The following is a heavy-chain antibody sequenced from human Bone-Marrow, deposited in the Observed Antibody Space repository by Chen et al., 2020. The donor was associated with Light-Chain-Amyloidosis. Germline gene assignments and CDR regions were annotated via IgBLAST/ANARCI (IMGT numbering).Heavy chain of an antibody. V-gene: IGHV3-21*01. CDR1: NFTFDVYT. CDR3: AKEMGIHNGAFEI. J-gene: IGHJ3*02. D-gene: IGHD2-8*01. CDR2: ISSSSRST. Sequence: EVHLVESGGGLVKPGGSLRLSCAGSNFTFDVYTMNWVRLTPGKGPEWVSAISSSSRSTYYADSVRGRFTTSRDNADNSLTLHMDDLRVEDTGVYFCAKEMGIHNGAFEIWGRGTVVTVSS.